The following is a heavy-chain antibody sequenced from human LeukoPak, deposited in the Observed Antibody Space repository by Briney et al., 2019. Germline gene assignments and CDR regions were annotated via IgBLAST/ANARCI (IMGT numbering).Heavy chain of an antibody. J-gene: IGHJ5*02. CDR2: IYYSGST. Sequence: PSETLSLTCTVSGGSISSYYWSWIRQPPGKGLEWIGYIYYSGSTNYNPSLKGRVTISVDTSKNQFSLKLSSVTAADTAVYYCARDRKWFDPWGQGTLVTVSS. CDR1: GGSISSYY. CDR3: ARDRKWFDP. V-gene: IGHV4-59*01.